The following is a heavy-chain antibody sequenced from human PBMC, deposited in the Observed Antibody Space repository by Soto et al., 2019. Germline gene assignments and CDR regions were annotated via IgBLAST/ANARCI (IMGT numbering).Heavy chain of an antibody. CDR1: GGSISSYY. Sequence: PSETLSLTCTVSGGSISSYYWSWIRQPPGKGLEWIGYIYYSGSTNYNPSLKSRVTISVDTSKNQFSLKLSSVTAADTAVYYCARENDFWSGYYSRWFDPWGQGTLVTVSS. D-gene: IGHD3-3*01. J-gene: IGHJ5*02. CDR2: IYYSGST. V-gene: IGHV4-59*01. CDR3: ARENDFWSGYYSRWFDP.